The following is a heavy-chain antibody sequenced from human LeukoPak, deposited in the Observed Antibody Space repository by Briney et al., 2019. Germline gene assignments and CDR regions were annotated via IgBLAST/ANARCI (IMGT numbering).Heavy chain of an antibody. J-gene: IGHJ2*01. V-gene: IGHV4-39*01. CDR1: GGSISSSSYF. Sequence: AETLSLTCTVSGGSISSSSYFWGWIRQPPGKGLEWIGSIYYSGSTYYNPSLKSRVTTSVDTSKNQFSLKLTSLTAADTAVYYCARHVVYWYFDFWGRGTLVTVSS. CDR3: ARHVVYWYFDF. CDR2: IYYSGST. D-gene: IGHD2-15*01.